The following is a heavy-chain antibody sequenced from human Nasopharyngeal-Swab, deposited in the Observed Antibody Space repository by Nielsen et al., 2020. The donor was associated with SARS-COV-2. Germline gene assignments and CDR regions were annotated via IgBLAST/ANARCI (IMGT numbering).Heavy chain of an antibody. CDR2: ISHNSGT. CDR1: CVSISSQY. V-gene: IGHV4-59*11. J-gene: IGHJ5*02. Sequence: TLSLTCTVPCVSISSQYWSWIRQPPGKGLEWIGYISHNSGTNYNPSLKSRVTMFMDTSKNQFSLKLRSVTAADTVVYYCAKEGATGWFDPWGQGTLVTVSS. CDR3: AKEGATGWFDP.